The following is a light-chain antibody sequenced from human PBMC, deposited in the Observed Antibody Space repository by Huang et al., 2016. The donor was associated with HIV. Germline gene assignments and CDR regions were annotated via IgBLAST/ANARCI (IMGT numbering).Light chain of an antibody. Sequence: EIVMTQSPAILSVSPGERATLSCRASQSVSNNVAWCQQKPGQAPRLVIYCVATGATIIPARLSGSGSGTEYTLIISSLQSEDFVVYYCQQYNSGPPWTFGQGTKVEI. CDR3: QQYNSGPPWT. J-gene: IGKJ1*01. V-gene: IGKV3-15*01. CDR2: CVA. CDR1: QSVSNN.